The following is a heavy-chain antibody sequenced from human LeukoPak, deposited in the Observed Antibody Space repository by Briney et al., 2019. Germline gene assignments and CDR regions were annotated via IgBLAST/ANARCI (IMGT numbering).Heavy chain of an antibody. CDR1: GYTLTELS. J-gene: IGHJ3*02. V-gene: IGHV1-24*01. D-gene: IGHD3-16*01. CDR3: ATPGFGGDAFGI. Sequence: GASVKVSCKVSGYTLTELSMHWVRQAPGKGLEWMGGFDPEDGETIYAQKFQGRVTMTEDTSTDTAYMELSSLRSEDTAVYYCATPGFGGDAFGIWGQGTMVTVSS. CDR2: FDPEDGET.